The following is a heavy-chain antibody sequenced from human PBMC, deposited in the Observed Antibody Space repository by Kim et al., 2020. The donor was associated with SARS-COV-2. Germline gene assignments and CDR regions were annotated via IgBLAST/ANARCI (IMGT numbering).Heavy chain of an antibody. V-gene: IGHV3-30*18. CDR3: AKDRAFGTVAGSGFDY. CDR2: ISYDGNRN. Sequence: GGSLRLSCAASGFTFSSFGMHWVRQAPGKGLEWVAVISYDGNRNFYADSVKGRFTISRDNSKNTLYLQMNSLRPEDTAVYYCAKDRAFGTVAGSGFDYWGQGTLVTVSS. J-gene: IGHJ4*02. CDR1: GFTFSSFG. D-gene: IGHD6-19*01.